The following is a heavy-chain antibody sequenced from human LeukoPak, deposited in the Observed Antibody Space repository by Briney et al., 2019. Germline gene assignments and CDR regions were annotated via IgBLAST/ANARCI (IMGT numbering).Heavy chain of an antibody. D-gene: IGHD1-26*01. Sequence: SETLSLTCTFCGGSHTRHQWHWMWIRKPTGKGLEWIGHVSYSGGTLYNPSLKSRVTISLNTSKNQYLLKLNSVTAATAAVYYSARKVGASDYWGQGTLVTVSS. J-gene: IGHJ4*02. CDR1: GGSHTRHQWH. CDR3: ARKVGASDY. CDR2: VSYSGGT. V-gene: IGHV4-59*11.